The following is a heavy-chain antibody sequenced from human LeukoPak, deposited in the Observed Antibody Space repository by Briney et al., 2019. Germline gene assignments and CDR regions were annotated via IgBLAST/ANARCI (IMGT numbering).Heavy chain of an antibody. CDR1: GFTFSSYW. CDR3: ARGGGLDV. V-gene: IGHV3-7*03. J-gene: IGHJ6*02. CDR2: INHNGNVN. D-gene: IGHD3-16*01. Sequence: GGSLRLSCAASGFTFSSYWMNWARQAPGKGLEWVASINHNGNVNYYVDSVKGRFTISRDNAKNSLYLQMSNLGAEDTAVYFCARGGGLDVWGQGATVTVSS.